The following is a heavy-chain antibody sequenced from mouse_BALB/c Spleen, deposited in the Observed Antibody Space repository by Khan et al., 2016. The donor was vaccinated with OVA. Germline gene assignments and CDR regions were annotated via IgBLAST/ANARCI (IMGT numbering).Heavy chain of an antibody. Sequence: EVELVESGGGLVKPGGSLKLSCAASGFTFSRYTMSWVRQTPEKRLEWVATISSGGTYTYYVDSVEGRFTLSRDNAKNTLYLEMTSLKSEDTAIYYCKRGESYYGNPYALDYWGQGTLVTVSA. CDR1: GFTFSRYT. CDR2: ISSGGTYT. V-gene: IGHV5-6-4*01. J-gene: IGHJ4*01. D-gene: IGHD2-1*01. CDR3: KRGESYYGNPYALDY.